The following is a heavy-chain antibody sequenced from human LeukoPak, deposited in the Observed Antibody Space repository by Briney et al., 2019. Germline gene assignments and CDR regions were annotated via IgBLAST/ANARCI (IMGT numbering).Heavy chain of an antibody. CDR3: ARRIGGSAEIDY. CDR2: IKYGVST. D-gene: IGHD1-26*01. Sequence: SETLSLTCTVSGVSISSSSYYWNWIRQPPGKGLEWIGNIKYGVSTYYNPSLKSRVTISVDTSKNQFSLKLSSVTAADTAVFYCARRIGGSAEIDYWGQGTLVTVSS. J-gene: IGHJ4*02. CDR1: GVSISSSSYY. V-gene: IGHV4-39*01.